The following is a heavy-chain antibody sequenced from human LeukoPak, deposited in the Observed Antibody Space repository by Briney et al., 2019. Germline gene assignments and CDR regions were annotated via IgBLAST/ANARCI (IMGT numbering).Heavy chain of an antibody. CDR1: GGSISSGSYY. CDR2: IYTSGST. CDR3: AREATGYSSSWYLEPGTNYYYYYMDV. J-gene: IGHJ6*03. Sequence: SETLSLTCTVSGGSISSGSYYWSWIRQPAGKGLEWIGRIYTSGSTNYNPSLKSRVTISVDTSKNQFSLKLSPVTAADTAVYYCAREATGYSSSWYLEPGTNYYYYYMDVWGKGTTVTISS. V-gene: IGHV4-61*02. D-gene: IGHD6-13*01.